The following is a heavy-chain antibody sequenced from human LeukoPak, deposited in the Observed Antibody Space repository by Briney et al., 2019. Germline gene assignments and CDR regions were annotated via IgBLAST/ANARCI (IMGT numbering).Heavy chain of an antibody. V-gene: IGHV4-39*07. Sequence: PSETLSLTCSVSGGSISRSSYFWAWIRQPPGKGLEWIGSIYDSGSTYYHPSLKSRVTISVDTSKNLFSLMLTSVTAADTAAYYCAREGEYFDYWGQGTLVTVSS. CDR2: IYDSGST. CDR1: GGSISRSSYF. CDR3: AREGEYFDY. J-gene: IGHJ4*02.